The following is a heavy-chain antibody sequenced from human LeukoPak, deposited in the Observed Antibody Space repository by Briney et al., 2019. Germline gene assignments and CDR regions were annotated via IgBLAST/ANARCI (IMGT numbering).Heavy chain of an antibody. J-gene: IGHJ5*02. Sequence: SVTVSCTASGGTFSSYAISWVRQAPGQGLEWMGGIIPIFGTANYAQKFQGRVTITADESTSTAYMELSSLRSEDTAVYYCAGVPYYDSSGYYPWGQGTLVTVSS. CDR3: AGVPYYDSSGYYP. CDR2: IIPIFGTA. V-gene: IGHV1-69*13. D-gene: IGHD3-22*01. CDR1: GGTFSSYA.